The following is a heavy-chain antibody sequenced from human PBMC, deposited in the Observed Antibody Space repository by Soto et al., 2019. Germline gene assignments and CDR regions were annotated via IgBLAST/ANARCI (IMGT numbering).Heavy chain of an antibody. Sequence: GGAPRLSRASSGFTGSSSYMNLVRQAPGKGLEWVSIIYSGGGTYYADSVKGRFTISRDNSKNTLYLQMNSLRAEDTAVYYCARSSGGSYHSHAFDIWGQGTMVTVSS. CDR1: GFTGSSSY. J-gene: IGHJ3*02. D-gene: IGHD3-16*02. CDR3: ARSSGGSYHSHAFDI. CDR2: IYSGGGT. V-gene: IGHV3-53*01.